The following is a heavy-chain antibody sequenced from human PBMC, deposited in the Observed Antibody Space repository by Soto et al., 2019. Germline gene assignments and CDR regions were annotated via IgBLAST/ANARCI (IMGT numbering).Heavy chain of an antibody. V-gene: IGHV6-1*01. D-gene: IGHD3-10*01. CDR2: TYYRSKWYN. CDR3: AREPSEWFGELFGNWFDP. Sequence: PSQTLSLTCAISGDSVSSNSAAWNWIRQSPSRGLEWLGRTYYRSKWYNDYAVSVKSRITINPDTSKNQFSLQLNSVTPEDTAVYYCAREPSEWFGELFGNWFDPWGQGTLVTVSS. CDR1: GDSVSSNSAA. J-gene: IGHJ5*02.